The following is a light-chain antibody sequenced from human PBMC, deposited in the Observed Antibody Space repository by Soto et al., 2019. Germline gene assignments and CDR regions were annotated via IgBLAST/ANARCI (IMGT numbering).Light chain of an antibody. J-gene: IGKJ2*01. V-gene: IGKV3-20*01. CDR1: QSVSSSY. Sequence: EIVLTQSPGTLSLSPGERATLSCRASQSVSSSYLAWYQQKPGQAPRLLIYGASSRATGIPDRFSGSGSGTDLTLHISRLEPEDFAVYYCQQFGNSPPYTFGQGTKLEIK. CDR2: GAS. CDR3: QQFGNSPPYT.